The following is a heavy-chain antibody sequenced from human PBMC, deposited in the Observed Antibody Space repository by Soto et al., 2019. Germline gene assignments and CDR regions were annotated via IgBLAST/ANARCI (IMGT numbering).Heavy chain of an antibody. CDR3: ARTHYSMDV. V-gene: IGHV4-34*01. CDR2: INLRGNT. CDR1: GGSFSDFH. Sequence: QVQLLQWGAGLLKPSETLSLTCAVYGGSFSDFHWSWIRQPPGKGLEWIAEINLRGNTNYNPSLKCRVTMSVDTSQNQFSLKMTSVTAADTAVYYCARTHYSMDVWDKGTTVTVSS. J-gene: IGHJ6*03.